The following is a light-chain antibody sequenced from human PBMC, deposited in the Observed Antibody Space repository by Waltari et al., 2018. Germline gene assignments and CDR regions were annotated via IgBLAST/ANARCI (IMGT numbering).Light chain of an antibody. J-gene: IGKJ4*01. CDR3: QQRRNWPLT. Sequence: EIVLTQSPATLCLSPGERATLSCRPSHSVNWYLAWYQQRPGQAPRLLISDASNRATGIPARFSGSGSETDFTLTISSLQPEDSAVYYCQQRRNWPLTFGGGTKVEIK. CDR2: DAS. CDR1: HSVNWY. V-gene: IGKV3-11*01.